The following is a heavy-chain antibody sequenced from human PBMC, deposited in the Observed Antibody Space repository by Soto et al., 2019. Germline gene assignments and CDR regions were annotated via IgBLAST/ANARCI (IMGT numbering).Heavy chain of an antibody. CDR1: GGSISSYY. D-gene: IGHD2-2*01. V-gene: IGHV4-59*01. J-gene: IGHJ6*02. CDR2: IYYSGST. Sequence: SETLSLTCTVSGGSISSYYWSWIRQPPGKGLEWIGYIYYSGSTNYNPSLKSRVTISVDTSKNQFSLKLSSVTAADTAVYYCARDLAVVVPAAIRYYYYYGMDVWGQGTTVTVSS. CDR3: ARDLAVVVPAAIRYYYYYGMDV.